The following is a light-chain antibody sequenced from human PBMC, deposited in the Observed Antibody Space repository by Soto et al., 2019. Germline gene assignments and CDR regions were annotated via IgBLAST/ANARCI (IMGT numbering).Light chain of an antibody. CDR3: CSFAGSNTLE. J-gene: IGLJ2*01. Sequence: QSVLTQPASVSGSPGQSITISCTGTSSDVGSSNLVSWYQQHPGKAPKVMIYGVSTRPSGVSNRFSGSKSGNTASLTISGLQAEDEADYYCCSFAGSNTLEFGGGTKVTVL. CDR1: SSDVGSSNL. V-gene: IGLV2-23*02. CDR2: GVS.